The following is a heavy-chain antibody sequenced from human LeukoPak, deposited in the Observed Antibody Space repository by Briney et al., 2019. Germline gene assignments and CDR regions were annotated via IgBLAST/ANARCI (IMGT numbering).Heavy chain of an antibody. CDR1: GYTFTSYY. J-gene: IGHJ6*02. Sequence: GASVKVSCKASGYTFTSYYMHWVRRAPGQGLEWMGIINPSGGSTSYAQKFQGRVTMTRDTSTSTVYMELSSLGSEDTAVYYCARERIITMIVVVMSGMDVWGQGTTVTVSS. V-gene: IGHV1-46*01. CDR2: INPSGGST. D-gene: IGHD3-22*01. CDR3: ARERIITMIVVVMSGMDV.